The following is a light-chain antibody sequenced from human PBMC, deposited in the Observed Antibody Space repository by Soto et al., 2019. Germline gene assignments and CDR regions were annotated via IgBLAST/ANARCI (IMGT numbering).Light chain of an antibody. CDR3: QSYDSSRSGYV. J-gene: IGLJ1*01. CDR1: SSNIGAGYD. Sequence: QSVLTQPPSVSGAPGQRVTISCTGSSSNIGAGYDVHWYQQLPGTAPKLLIYDNSNRPSGVPDRFSGSKSGTSASLAITGLQAEDEADYYCQSYDSSRSGYVFGTGTKV. CDR2: DNS. V-gene: IGLV1-40*01.